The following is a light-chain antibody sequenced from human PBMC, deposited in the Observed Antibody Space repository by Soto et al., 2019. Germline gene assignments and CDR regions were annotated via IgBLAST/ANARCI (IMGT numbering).Light chain of an antibody. J-gene: IGKJ4*01. Sequence: LLTQSPCTLSLAPGERAPLSCRASQTVRNNYLAWYQQKPGQAPRLLMYHASSRATGIPDRFSGGGSGTDFTLTLSRLEPEDVAVYYCQQFSSYPLTCGGGTKVDIK. CDR1: QTVRNNY. CDR3: QQFSSYPLT. V-gene: IGKV3-20*01. CDR2: HAS.